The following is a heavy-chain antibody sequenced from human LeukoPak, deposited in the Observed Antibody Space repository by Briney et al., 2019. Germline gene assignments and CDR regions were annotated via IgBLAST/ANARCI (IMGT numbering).Heavy chain of an antibody. D-gene: IGHD2-15*01. CDR1: GFTFSSYL. Sequence: GGSLRLSCAAYGFTFSSYLMSWVRQAPGKGLEWVANIKQDGSEKYYVDSVKGRFTISRDNAKNSLYLQMNSLRAVDTAVYYCARGPSGGNGFSYWGLGTMVTVSS. CDR2: IKQDGSEK. J-gene: IGHJ4*02. V-gene: IGHV3-7*04. CDR3: ARGPSGGNGFSY.